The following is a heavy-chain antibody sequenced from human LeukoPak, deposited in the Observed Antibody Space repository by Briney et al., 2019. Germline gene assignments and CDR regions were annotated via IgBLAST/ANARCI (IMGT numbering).Heavy chain of an antibody. D-gene: IGHD3-3*01. CDR3: ARDGVAVAADLDY. Sequence: ASVKVSCKASGYTFTDYYIHWVRQVPGQGLEWMGWINPDSGGTNYAQEFQGRVTMTRDTSISTAYVELSGLRSDDTAVYYCARDGVAVAADLDYWGQGTLVTVSS. J-gene: IGHJ4*02. CDR1: GYTFTDYY. CDR2: INPDSGGT. V-gene: IGHV1-2*02.